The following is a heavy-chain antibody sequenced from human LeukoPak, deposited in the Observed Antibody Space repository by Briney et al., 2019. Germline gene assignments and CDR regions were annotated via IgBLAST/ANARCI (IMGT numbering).Heavy chain of an antibody. V-gene: IGHV3-7*01. CDR2: INTDGSEK. CDR1: RFTFTSYW. CDR3: ARDRTGNNDFWSGYTTFFDY. D-gene: IGHD3-3*01. J-gene: IGHJ4*02. Sequence: EGSLRLSCAASRFTFTSYWMSWVRQAPGKGLEWVAKINTDGSEKYYVDSVKGRFTISRDNAKNSLYLQMNSLRAEDTAVYYCARDRTGNNDFWSGYTTFFDYWGQGTLVTVSS.